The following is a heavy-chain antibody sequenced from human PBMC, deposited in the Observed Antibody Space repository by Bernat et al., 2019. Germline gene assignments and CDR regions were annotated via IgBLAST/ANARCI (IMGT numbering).Heavy chain of an antibody. D-gene: IGHD2-8*02. CDR2: ISTSGSTI. J-gene: IGHJ4*02. Sequence: EVQLVESGGGLVQPGGSLRLSCAASGFSFSSYEMNWVRQAPGKGLEWVSYISTSGSTIYYADSVKGRFTISRDNAKNTMNLQMNSLRDEDTAIYYCLGVLVVYATLQGANHFDYWGQGTLVTVSS. CDR3: LGVLVVYATLQGANHFDY. CDR1: GFSFSSYE. V-gene: IGHV3-48*03.